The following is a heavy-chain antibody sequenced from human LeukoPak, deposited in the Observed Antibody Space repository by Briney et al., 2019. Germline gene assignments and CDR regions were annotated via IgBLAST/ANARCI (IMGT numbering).Heavy chain of an antibody. CDR2: ISYDGSNK. V-gene: IGHV3-30*18. CDR1: GFTFSSYG. Sequence: GGSLRLSCAASGFTFSSYGMHWVRQAPGKGLEWVAVISYDGSNKYYADSVKGRFTISRDNSKNTLYLQMNSLRAEDTAVYYCAKVIGYSSSWPFDYWGQGTLVTVSS. CDR3: AKVIGYSSSWPFDY. J-gene: IGHJ4*02. D-gene: IGHD6-13*01.